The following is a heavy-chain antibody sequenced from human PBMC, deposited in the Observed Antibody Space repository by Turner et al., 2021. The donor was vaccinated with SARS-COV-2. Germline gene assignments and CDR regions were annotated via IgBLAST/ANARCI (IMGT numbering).Heavy chain of an antibody. Sequence: QVQLVQSGAAVKKPGSSVKVFCKASGGTFSIYAISWVRQAPGQELDEMGGIIHILGTENYAQKFQGRVTINADESTSTAYMELSSLRSEDTAVYYCARNPYCGGDCYGAFDIWGQGPMVTVSS. D-gene: IGHD2-21*02. CDR2: IIHILGTE. CDR3: ARNPYCGGDCYGAFDI. V-gene: IGHV1-69*01. CDR1: GGTFSIYA. J-gene: IGHJ3*02.